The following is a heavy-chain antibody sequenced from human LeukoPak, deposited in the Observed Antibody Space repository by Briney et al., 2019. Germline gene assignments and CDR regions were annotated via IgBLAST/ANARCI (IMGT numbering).Heavy chain of an antibody. D-gene: IGHD6-6*01. V-gene: IGHV4-59*08. CDR2: IYYSGRT. CDR3: ARQEQLGGIDF. J-gene: IGHJ4*02. CDR1: GCTISSYY. Sequence: SETLSLTCTASGCTISSYYWSWIRQPPGKGLEWIGYIYYSGRTNYNPSLKSRVTISVDTSKSQFSLKLTAVTAADTAVYYCARQEQLGGIDFWGQGTVVTVSS.